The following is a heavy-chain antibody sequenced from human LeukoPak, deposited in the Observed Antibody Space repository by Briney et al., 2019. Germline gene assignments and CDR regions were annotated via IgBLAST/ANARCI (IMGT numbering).Heavy chain of an antibody. CDR3: AADPNPDGVQVY. CDR1: GFTFTSSA. V-gene: IGHV1-58*01. J-gene: IGHJ4*02. Sequence: SVKVSCKASGFTFTSSAVQWVRQARGQRLEWIGWIVVGSGNTNYAQKFQERVTITRDMSTSTAYMELSSLRSEDTAVYYCAADPNPDGVQVYWGQGTLVTVSS. D-gene: IGHD1-14*01. CDR2: IVVGSGNT.